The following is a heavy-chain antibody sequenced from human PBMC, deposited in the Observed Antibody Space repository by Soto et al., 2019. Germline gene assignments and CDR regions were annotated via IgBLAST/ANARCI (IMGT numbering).Heavy chain of an antibody. CDR1: GGSFSGYY. Sequence: SETLSLTCAVYGGSFSGYYWSWIRQPPGKGLEWIGEINHSGSTNYNPSLKSRVTISVDTSKNQFSLKLSSVTAADTAVYYCARGLGTTGTGYYMDGWGKGTTDTGSS. D-gene: IGHD1-1*01. J-gene: IGHJ6*03. CDR2: INHSGST. V-gene: IGHV4-34*01. CDR3: ARGLGTTGTGYYMDG.